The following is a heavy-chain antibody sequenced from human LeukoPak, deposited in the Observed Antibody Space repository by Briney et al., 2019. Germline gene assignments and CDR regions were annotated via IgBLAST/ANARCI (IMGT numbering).Heavy chain of an antibody. J-gene: IGHJ4*02. CDR2: IRSDGGIK. D-gene: IGHD3-9*01. CDR1: GFTFDNYG. Sequence: PGGSLRLSCAASGFTFDNYGMHWVRQAPGKGLEWVAFIRSDGGIKYYADSVKGRFTISRDNSKNTLYLQMNSLRAEDTAVYYCAKDLRYFDWLFTFDYWGQGTLVTVSS. V-gene: IGHV3-30*02. CDR3: AKDLRYFDWLFTFDY.